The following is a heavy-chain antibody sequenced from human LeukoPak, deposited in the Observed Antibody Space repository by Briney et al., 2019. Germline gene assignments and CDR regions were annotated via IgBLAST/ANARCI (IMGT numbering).Heavy chain of an antibody. CDR3: AKDLSSGWSFDS. CDR2: IWYDGSEE. D-gene: IGHD3-22*01. V-gene: IGHV3-30*02. Sequence: PGGSLRLSCAASGFIFRNHGMHWVREAPGKGLVWVTFIWYDGSEEYYADSVRGRFTISRDNSKNTVNLQMNSLRTEDTALYYCAKDLSSGWSFDSWGQGTLVTVSS. CDR1: GFIFRNHG. J-gene: IGHJ4*02.